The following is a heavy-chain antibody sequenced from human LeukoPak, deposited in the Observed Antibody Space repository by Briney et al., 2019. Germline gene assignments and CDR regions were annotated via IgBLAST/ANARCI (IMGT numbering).Heavy chain of an antibody. CDR2: MNPNSGNT. V-gene: IGHV1-8*01. Sequence: GASVKDSCKASGYTFTSYDINWVRQATGQGLEWMGWMNPNSGNTGYAQKFQGRVTMTRNTSTRTAYMELSSLRSEDTAVYYCARATRSPRAFDYWGQGTLVTVSS. D-gene: IGHD5-24*01. J-gene: IGHJ4*02. CDR3: ARATRSPRAFDY. CDR1: GYTFTSYD.